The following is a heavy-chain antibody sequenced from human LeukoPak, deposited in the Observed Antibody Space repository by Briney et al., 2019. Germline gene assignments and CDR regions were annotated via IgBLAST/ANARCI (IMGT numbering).Heavy chain of an antibody. V-gene: IGHV4-59*01. J-gene: IGHJ3*02. D-gene: IGHD2-2*01. Sequence: SETLSLTCTVSGGSISSYYWSWIRQPPGKGLEWIGYIYYSGSTNYNPSLKSRVTISVDTSKNQFSLKLSSVTAADTAVYYCARVKSGSTSSSNAFDIWGQGTMVTVSS. CDR1: GGSISSYY. CDR3: ARVKSGSTSSSNAFDI. CDR2: IYYSGST.